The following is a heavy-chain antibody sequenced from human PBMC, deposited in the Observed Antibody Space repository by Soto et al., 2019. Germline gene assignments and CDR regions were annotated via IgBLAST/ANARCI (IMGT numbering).Heavy chain of an antibody. CDR2: ISGSGDRT. CDR3: AKASAYGYLWARYQYYFDN. V-gene: IGHV3-23*01. J-gene: IGHJ4*02. CDR1: GFTFSTYA. D-gene: IGHD3-16*02. Sequence: GGSLRLSCAASGFTFSTYAMSWVRQAPGKGLEWVSGISGSGDRTHYADSVKGRFTISRDNSKNTLYLQADSLRAEDTAVYYCAKASAYGYLWARYQYYFDNWGQGTLVTVSS.